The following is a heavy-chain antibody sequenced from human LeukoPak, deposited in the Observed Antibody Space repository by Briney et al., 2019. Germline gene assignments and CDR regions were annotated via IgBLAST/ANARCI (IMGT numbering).Heavy chain of an antibody. J-gene: IGHJ4*02. V-gene: IGHV4-61*01. CDR1: GGSISSSSYY. D-gene: IGHD6-13*01. CDR2: IYYSGST. CDR3: ARGEGGSWYPALNY. Sequence: PSETLSLTCTVSGGSISSSSYYWSWIRQPPGKGLEWIGYIYYSGSTNYNPSLKSRVTISVDTSKNQFSLKLSSVTAADTAVYYCARGEGGSWYPALNYWGQGTLVTVSS.